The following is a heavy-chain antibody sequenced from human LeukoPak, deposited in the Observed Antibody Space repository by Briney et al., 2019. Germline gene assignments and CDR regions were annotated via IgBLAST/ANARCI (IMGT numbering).Heavy chain of an antibody. V-gene: IGHV3-23*01. CDR2: ISGSGGST. J-gene: IGHJ4*02. CDR1: GFTFSSYH. CDR3: AKGSALGYTVPGY. D-gene: IGHD5-18*01. Sequence: GGTLRLSCAASGFTFSSYHMSWLRQAPGKGLEWVSAISGSGGSTYYADSVKGRFTISRDNSKNTLYLQMASLTAEDTAVYYCAKGSALGYTVPGYWGQGTLVTVSS.